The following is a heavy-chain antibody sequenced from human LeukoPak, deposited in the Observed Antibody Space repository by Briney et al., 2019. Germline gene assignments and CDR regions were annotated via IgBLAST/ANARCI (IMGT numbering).Heavy chain of an antibody. CDR2: MNPNSGNT. CDR1: GYTFTSCD. J-gene: IGHJ4*02. CDR3: TRGSSGRRDY. Sequence: ASVKVSCKASGYTFTSCDINWVRQATGQGLEWIGWMNPNSGNTGYGQSFQGRVTMTRDNCISTAYMELSNLRSEDTAIYYCTRGSSGRRDYWGQGTLVTVSS. D-gene: IGHD6-19*01. V-gene: IGHV1-8*01.